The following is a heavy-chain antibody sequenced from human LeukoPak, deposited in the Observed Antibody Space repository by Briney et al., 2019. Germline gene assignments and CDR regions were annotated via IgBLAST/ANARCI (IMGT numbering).Heavy chain of an antibody. Sequence: GGSLGLSCAASGFTFSSYSMNWVRQAPGKGLEWVSSISSSSSYIYYADSVKGRFTISRDNAKNSLYLQMNSLRAEDTAVYYCASLDPNYYDSSGYYPFDYWGQGTLVTVSS. CDR3: ASLDPNYYDSSGYYPFDY. J-gene: IGHJ4*02. CDR2: ISSSSSYI. D-gene: IGHD3-22*01. V-gene: IGHV3-21*01. CDR1: GFTFSSYS.